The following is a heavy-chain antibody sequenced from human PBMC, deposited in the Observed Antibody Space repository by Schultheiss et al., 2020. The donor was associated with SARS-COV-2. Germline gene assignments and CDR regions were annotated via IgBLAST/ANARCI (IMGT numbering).Heavy chain of an antibody. V-gene: IGHV3-48*03. CDR2: ISSSGSTI. Sequence: GGSLRLSCSASGFMFSTCSMHWVRQAPGKGLEWVSYISSSGSTIYYADSVKGRFTISRDNAKNSLYLQMNSLRAEDTAVYYCARVGCNSTSCVLDAFDIWGQGTTVTVSS. CDR1: GFMFSTCS. J-gene: IGHJ3*02. CDR3: ARVGCNSTSCVLDAFDI. D-gene: IGHD2-2*01.